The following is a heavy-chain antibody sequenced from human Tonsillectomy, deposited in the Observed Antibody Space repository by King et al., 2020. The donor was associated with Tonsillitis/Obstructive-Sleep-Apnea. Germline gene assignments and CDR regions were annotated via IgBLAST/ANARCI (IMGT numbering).Heavy chain of an antibody. CDR2: IYXDEYK. V-gene: IGHV2-5*02. J-gene: IGHJ6*03. Sequence: TLKESGPTLVKPTQTLTLTCTFSGFSLSTSGVGVGWIRQPPGKALECLALIYXDEYKRYSXSLKSRLTIPKNTPKNQVALTMTNRDPPDTATYYCAPYXYXXXSXXXPSXXXYHMDVXGXGXTVTVSS. CDR3: APYXYXXXSXXXPSXXXYHMDV. D-gene: IGHD3-10*01. CDR1: GFSLSTSGVG.